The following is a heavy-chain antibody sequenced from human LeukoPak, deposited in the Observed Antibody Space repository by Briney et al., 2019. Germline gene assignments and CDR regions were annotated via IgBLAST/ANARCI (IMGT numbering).Heavy chain of an antibody. J-gene: IGHJ3*02. Sequence: SETLSLTCTVSGGSINSYYWSWIRQPPGKGLEWIGYIYYSGSTNYNPSLKSRVTISIDTSKNQFSLKLSSVTAADTAVYYCARGRKVVGVVVPAVDAFDIWGQGTMVTVSS. CDR1: GGSINSYY. D-gene: IGHD2-2*01. V-gene: IGHV4-59*12. CDR3: ARGRKVVGVVVPAVDAFDI. CDR2: IYYSGST.